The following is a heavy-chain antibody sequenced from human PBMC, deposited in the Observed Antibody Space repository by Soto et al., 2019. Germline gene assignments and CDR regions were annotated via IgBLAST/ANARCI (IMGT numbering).Heavy chain of an antibody. Sequence: QLQLQESGSGLVKPSQTLSLTCAVSGGSISSGGYSWSWIRQPPGKGLEWIGYISPSGSTYYNPSLKSRVTIAVDRSKNQFSLKLSSVTAADTAVYYCAGGIAARPLGYWGQGTLVTVSS. CDR1: GGSISSGGYS. V-gene: IGHV4-30-2*01. CDR2: ISPSGST. D-gene: IGHD6-6*01. J-gene: IGHJ4*02. CDR3: AGGIAARPLGY.